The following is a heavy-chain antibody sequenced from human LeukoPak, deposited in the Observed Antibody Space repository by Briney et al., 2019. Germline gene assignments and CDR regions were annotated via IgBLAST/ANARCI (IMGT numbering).Heavy chain of an antibody. CDR1: GYTFTSYH. Sequence: ASVKVSCKASGYTFTSYHMHWVRQAPGQGLEWMGIINPSGGTTNYAQKFRGRVTMTRDMSTSTVYMELSSLRSEDTAVYYCARVPYESSGYYEFDYWGQGTLVTVSS. CDR3: ARVPYESSGYYEFDY. V-gene: IGHV1-46*01. CDR2: INPSGGTT. D-gene: IGHD3-22*01. J-gene: IGHJ4*02.